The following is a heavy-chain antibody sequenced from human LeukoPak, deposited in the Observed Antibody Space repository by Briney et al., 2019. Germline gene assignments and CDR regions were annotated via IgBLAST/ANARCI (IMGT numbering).Heavy chain of an antibody. CDR3: TRVERRAAAHAGNWFDP. D-gene: IGHD6-13*01. J-gene: IGHJ5*02. V-gene: IGHV1-2*02. Sequence: ASVTVSCKTSGYTFTDYYIHWVRLAPGEGLEWMGWINPNSGGTDYEQKFQGRVALTRDSSISTAYMELSSLTSDDTAVYYCTRVERRAAAHAGNWFDPWGQGTLVTVSS. CDR1: GYTFTDYY. CDR2: INPNSGGT.